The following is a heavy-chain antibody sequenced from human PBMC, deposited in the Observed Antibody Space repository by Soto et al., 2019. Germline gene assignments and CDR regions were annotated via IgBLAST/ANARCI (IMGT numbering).Heavy chain of an antibody. D-gene: IGHD1-26*01. V-gene: IGHV1-18*01. Sequence: ASVKVSCKASGYTFTSYGISWVRQAPGQGLEWMGWISAYNSNTNYAQKLQGRVTMTTDTSTSTAYMELRSLRSDDTAVYYCARDRFDVGATNWFDPWGQGTLVTVSS. CDR3: ARDRFDVGATNWFDP. CDR1: GYTFTSYG. CDR2: ISAYNSNT. J-gene: IGHJ5*02.